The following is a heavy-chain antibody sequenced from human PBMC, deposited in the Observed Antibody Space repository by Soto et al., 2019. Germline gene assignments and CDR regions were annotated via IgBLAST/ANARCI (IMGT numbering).Heavy chain of an antibody. CDR2: ISYDGSNK. CDR3: AKPDDDFWSGYWVGAAS. D-gene: IGHD3-3*01. Sequence: QVQLVESGGGVVQPGRSLRLSCAASGFTFSTYGMHWVRQASGKGLEWVAVISYDGSNKDYADSMKGRFTISRDNSKNTLYLQMNSLRAEDTAVYYCAKPDDDFWSGYWVGAASWGQGTLVTVSS. J-gene: IGHJ5*02. V-gene: IGHV3-30*18. CDR1: GFTFSTYG.